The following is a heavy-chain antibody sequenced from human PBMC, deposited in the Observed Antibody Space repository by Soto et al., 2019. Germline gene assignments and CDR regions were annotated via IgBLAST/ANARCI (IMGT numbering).Heavy chain of an antibody. J-gene: IGHJ6*02. Sequence: SETLSLTCTVSGGSISSYYWSWIRQPAGKGLEWIGRIYTSGSTNYNPSLKSRVTMSVDTSKNQFSLKLSSVTAADTAVYYCARDMGPTSIAAAEGPYYYGMAVWGQGPTVTVSS. CDR2: IYTSGST. CDR3: ARDMGPTSIAAAEGPYYYGMAV. V-gene: IGHV4-4*07. D-gene: IGHD6-13*01. CDR1: GGSISSYY.